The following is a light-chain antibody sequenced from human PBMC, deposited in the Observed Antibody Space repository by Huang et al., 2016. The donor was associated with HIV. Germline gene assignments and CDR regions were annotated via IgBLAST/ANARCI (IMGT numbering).Light chain of an antibody. CDR1: QGIDSY. J-gene: IGKJ1*01. CDR2: AAS. CDR3: QQYYTFPWT. V-gene: IGKV1D-8*01. Sequence: VIWMTQSPSLFSASIGDKVTINCRVSQGIDSYLTWYQQKPGKAPELLICAASTLQGGVPSRFNGSGSGTDFTLTISRLQSEDFANYYCQQYYTFPWTFGQGTKVDIK.